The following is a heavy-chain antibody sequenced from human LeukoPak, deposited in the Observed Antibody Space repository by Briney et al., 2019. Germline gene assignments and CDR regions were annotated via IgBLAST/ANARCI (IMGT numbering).Heavy chain of an antibody. CDR3: ARAAVTTDYYYYCYMDV. V-gene: IGHV4-39*07. CDR2: IYYSGST. J-gene: IGHJ6*03. D-gene: IGHD4-17*01. CDR1: GGSISSSSYY. Sequence: SETLSLTCTVSGGSISSSSYYWGWIRQPPGKGLEWIGSIYYSGSTYYNPSLKSRVTISVDTSKNQFSLKLSSVTAADTAVYYCARAAVTTDYYYYCYMDVWGKGTTVTVSS.